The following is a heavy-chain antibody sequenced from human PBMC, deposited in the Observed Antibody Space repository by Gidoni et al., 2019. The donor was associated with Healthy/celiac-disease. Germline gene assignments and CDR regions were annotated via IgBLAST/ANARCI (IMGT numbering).Heavy chain of an antibody. CDR2: ISGSGGST. D-gene: IGHD2-21*02. J-gene: IGHJ6*02. V-gene: IGHV3-23*01. CDR1: GVIFSSYA. CDR3: AKAGWGQFPFDYYYGMDV. Sequence: EVQLLESGGGLVQPGGSLRLSCAASGVIFSSYAMSWVRQAPGKGLEWVSAISGSGGSTYYADSVKGRFTISRDNSKNTLYLQMNSLRAEDTAVYYCAKAGWGQFPFDYYYGMDVWGQGTTVTVSS.